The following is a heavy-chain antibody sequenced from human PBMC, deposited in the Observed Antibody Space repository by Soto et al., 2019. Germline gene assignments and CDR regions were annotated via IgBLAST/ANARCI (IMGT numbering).Heavy chain of an antibody. CDR1: GGSISSYY. D-gene: IGHD5-18*01. CDR2: IYYSGST. CDR3: ARGRVGYSYGNYYYGMDV. Sequence: SETLSLTXTVSGGSISSYYWSWIRQPPGKGLEWIGYIYYSGSTNYNPSLKSRVTISVDTSKNQFSLKLSSVTAADTAVYYCARGRVGYSYGNYYYGMDVWGQGTTVTVSS. V-gene: IGHV4-59*01. J-gene: IGHJ6*02.